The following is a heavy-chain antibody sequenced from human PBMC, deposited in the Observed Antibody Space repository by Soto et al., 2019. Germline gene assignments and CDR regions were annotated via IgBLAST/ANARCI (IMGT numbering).Heavy chain of an antibody. D-gene: IGHD2-15*01. J-gene: IGHJ6*02. CDR1: AFTLSAYD. Sequence: GSLRLSCAASAFTLSAYDMHWVRQPNGKGLEWVSALGAADDPYYLGSVKGRFTISRENAKNSLYLQMNNPRAGDTAVYYCARAYSGRLPRRADYYYAMDVWGQGTTVTVSS. V-gene: IGHV3-13*05. CDR3: ARAYSGRLPRRADYYYAMDV. CDR2: LGAADDP.